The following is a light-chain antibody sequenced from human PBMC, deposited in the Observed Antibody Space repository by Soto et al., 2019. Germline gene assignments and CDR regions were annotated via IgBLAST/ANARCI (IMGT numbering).Light chain of an antibody. CDR1: QSVSSSY. CDR2: GAS. J-gene: IGKJ5*01. V-gene: IGKV3-20*01. CDR3: QQYGNSPFT. Sequence: EIVLTQSPGTLSLSPGERATLSCRASQSVSSSYLAWYQQKPGQAPRLLIYGASSRATGIPDRFSGSGSGTDFTLTISRLEPEDFAVYYCQQYGNSPFTFGQGTRPE.